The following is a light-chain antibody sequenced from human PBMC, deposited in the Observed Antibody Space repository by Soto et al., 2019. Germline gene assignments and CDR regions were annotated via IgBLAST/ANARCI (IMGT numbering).Light chain of an antibody. J-gene: IGLJ3*02. CDR2: EVS. CDR3: CSYASSYTWV. Sequence: QSALTQPRSVSGSPGQSVTISCTGTSSDVGGYNYVSWYQHHPGKAPKPMIYEVSKRPSGVPDRFSGSKSGNTASLTISGLQAEDEADYYCCSYASSYTWVFGGGTNVTVL. V-gene: IGLV2-11*01. CDR1: SSDVGGYNY.